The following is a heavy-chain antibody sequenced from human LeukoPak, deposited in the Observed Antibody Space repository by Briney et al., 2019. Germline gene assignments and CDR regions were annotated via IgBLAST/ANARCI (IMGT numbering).Heavy chain of an antibody. CDR2: IIPILGIA. Sequence: GASVKVSCKASGGTFSSYAISWVRQAPGQGLEWMGRIIPILGIANYAQKLQGRVTMTTDTSTSTAYMELRSLRSDDTAVYYCARGSTVTIGDAFDIWGQGTMVTVSS. CDR3: ARGSTVTIGDAFDI. CDR1: GGTFSSYA. J-gene: IGHJ3*02. D-gene: IGHD4-17*01. V-gene: IGHV1-69*04.